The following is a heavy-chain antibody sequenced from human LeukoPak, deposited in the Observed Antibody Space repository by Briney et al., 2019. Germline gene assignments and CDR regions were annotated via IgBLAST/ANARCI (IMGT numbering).Heavy chain of an antibody. D-gene: IGHD1-26*01. J-gene: IGHJ4*02. CDR2: IKQDGSEK. CDR1: GFTFSNCW. CDR3: ATEENSGSYAWDY. Sequence: SGGSLRLSCAASGFTFSNCWMSWVRQAPGRGLECVANIKQDGSEKYYVDSVKGRFTISRDNSKNTLYLQMNSLRAEDTAVYYCATEENSGSYAWDYWGQGTLVTVSS. V-gene: IGHV3-7*03.